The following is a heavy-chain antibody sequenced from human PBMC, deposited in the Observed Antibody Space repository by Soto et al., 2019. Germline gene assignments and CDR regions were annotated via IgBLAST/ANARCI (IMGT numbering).Heavy chain of an antibody. J-gene: IGHJ3*02. CDR3: AREYYYDSSGVDAFDI. V-gene: IGHV1-69*13. CDR1: GVTFSSYA. Sequence: SVKVSCKASGVTFSSYAISWVLQAPGQGLEWMGGIIPIFGTANYAQKFQGRVTITADESTSTAYMELSSLRSEDTAVYYCAREYYYDSSGVDAFDIWGQGTMVTVSS. CDR2: IIPIFGTA. D-gene: IGHD3-22*01.